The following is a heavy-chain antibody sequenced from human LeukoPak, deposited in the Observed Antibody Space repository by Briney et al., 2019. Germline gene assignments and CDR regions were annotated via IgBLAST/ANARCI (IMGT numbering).Heavy chain of an antibody. D-gene: IGHD5-12*01. Sequence: PSETLSLTCTVSGGSISSYYWGWIRQPPGKGPEWVGSIYYSGSTYYNPSLKSRVTISVDTSKNQFSLKLSSVTAADTAVYFCAREDRDGNSGYAIGDWGQGTLVTVSS. CDR2: IYYSGST. V-gene: IGHV4-39*07. J-gene: IGHJ4*02. CDR1: GGSISSYY. CDR3: AREDRDGNSGYAIGD.